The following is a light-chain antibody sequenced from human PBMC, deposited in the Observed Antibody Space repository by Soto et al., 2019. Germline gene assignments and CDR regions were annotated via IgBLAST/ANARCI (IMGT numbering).Light chain of an antibody. Sequence: DIQMTQSPSTLSGSVGDIVTITCRASQGIRNDLGWYQQKPGKAPKLLIYEASTLQSGVPSRFSGSGSGTEFTLTISSLQPDDSATYYCQQYNTFLTFGGGTKGDIK. CDR1: QGIRND. V-gene: IGKV1-17*01. J-gene: IGKJ4*01. CDR2: EAS. CDR3: QQYNTFLT.